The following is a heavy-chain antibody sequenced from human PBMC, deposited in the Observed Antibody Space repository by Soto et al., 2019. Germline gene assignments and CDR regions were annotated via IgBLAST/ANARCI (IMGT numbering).Heavy chain of an antibody. Sequence: QVQLVESRGGVVQPGRSLRLSCSVSGFTISGHAMHRVRQAPGKGLEWVALISSDGSNKYYADSVKGRFTTSRDNSKNTMYLQMNSLRVEDTAVYYCARDDEGGSDCDLGYWGQGALVTVSS. CDR2: ISSDGSNK. D-gene: IGHD1-26*01. J-gene: IGHJ4*02. CDR3: ARDDEGGSDCDLGY. CDR1: GFTISGHA. V-gene: IGHV3-30-3*01.